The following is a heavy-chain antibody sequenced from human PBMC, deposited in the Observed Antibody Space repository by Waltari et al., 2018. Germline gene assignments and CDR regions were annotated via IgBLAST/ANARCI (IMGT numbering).Heavy chain of an antibody. J-gene: IGHJ4*02. CDR3: ARDLSRYSSGWGY. V-gene: IGHV3-66*02. CDR2: IYSGGST. CDR1: GFTVSSNY. Sequence: EVQLVESGGGLVQPGGSLRLACAASGFTVSSNYMRGFRQAPGKGLEWVSVIYSGGSTYYADSVKGRFTISRDNSKNTLYLQMNSLRAEDTAVYYCARDLSRYSSGWGYWGQGTLVTVSS. D-gene: IGHD6-19*01.